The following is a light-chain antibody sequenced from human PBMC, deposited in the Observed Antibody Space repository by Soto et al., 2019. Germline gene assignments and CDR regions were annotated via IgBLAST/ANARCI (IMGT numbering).Light chain of an antibody. CDR1: SSDVGGYNQ. CDR2: DVS. Sequence: QSVLTQPASVSGSPGQSITISCTATSSDVGGYNQVSWYQQHPGKAPKLMIYDVSNRPSGVSNRFSGSKSGNTGSLTISGLQAEDEADYYCSSYTTSRTLLFGGGTKLTVL. CDR3: SSYTTSRTLL. J-gene: IGLJ2*01. V-gene: IGLV2-14*01.